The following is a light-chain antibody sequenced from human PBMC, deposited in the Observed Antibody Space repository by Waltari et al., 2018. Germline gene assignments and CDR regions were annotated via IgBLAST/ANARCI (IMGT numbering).Light chain of an antibody. CDR3: AAWDDSLNVS. Sequence: GRNTVNWYQHVPGTAPKLPNYNNNRRPSGVPGRVSGSKSGTSASLAISGLQSEDEADYYCAAWDDSLNVSFGGGTKLTVL. V-gene: IGLV1-44*01. CDR2: NNN. J-gene: IGLJ2*01. CDR1: GRNT.